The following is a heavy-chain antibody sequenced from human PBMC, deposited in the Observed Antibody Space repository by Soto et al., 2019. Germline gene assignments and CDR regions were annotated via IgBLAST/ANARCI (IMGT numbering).Heavy chain of an antibody. Sequence: ASVKVSCKASGYTFTDYFIHWVRQAPGQGLEWMGWISAYNGNTNYAQKFQGRVTMTTDTSTSTAYMELRSLRSDDTAVYYCAREGYTENYHASWGQGTLVTVSS. CDR1: GYTFTDYF. D-gene: IGHD6-13*01. CDR2: ISAYNGNT. CDR3: AREGYTENYHAS. V-gene: IGHV1-18*04. J-gene: IGHJ5*02.